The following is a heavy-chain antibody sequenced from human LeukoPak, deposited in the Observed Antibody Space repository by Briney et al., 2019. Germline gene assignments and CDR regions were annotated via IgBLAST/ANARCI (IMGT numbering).Heavy chain of an antibody. V-gene: IGHV4-39*07. D-gene: IGHD1-26*01. J-gene: IGHJ4*02. CDR3: AHGVGATSGDY. Sequence: SETLSLTCTVSGGSISSCSYYWSWIRQPPGKGLEWIGEINHSGSTNYNPSLKSRVTISVDTSKNQFSLKLSSVTAADTAVYYCAHGVGATSGDYWGQGTLVTVSS. CDR2: INHSGST. CDR1: GGSISSCSYY.